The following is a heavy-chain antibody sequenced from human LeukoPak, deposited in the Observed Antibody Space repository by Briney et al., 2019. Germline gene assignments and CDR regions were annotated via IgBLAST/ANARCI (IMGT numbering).Heavy chain of an antibody. CDR3: ARDVGETLIPAAITLNWFDP. CDR2: IIPILGIA. Sequence: ASVKVSRKGSGGTFISNTISWVRQAPGQGLEWVGRIIPILGIANNAQKFQGRVTSTADKSTNTAYMELSSLRSEDTAVYYCARDVGETLIPAAITLNWFDPWGQGTLVTVSS. V-gene: IGHV1-69*04. CDR1: GGTFISNT. J-gene: IGHJ5*02. D-gene: IGHD2-2*02.